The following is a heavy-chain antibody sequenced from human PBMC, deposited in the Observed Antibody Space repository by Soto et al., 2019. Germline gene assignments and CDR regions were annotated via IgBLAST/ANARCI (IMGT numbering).Heavy chain of an antibody. CDR1: GFSLSTSGVG. CDR3: ARRPPGNLTYFAS. V-gene: IGHV2-5*02. D-gene: IGHD1-1*01. Sequence: QITLQESGPTLVKPTQTLPLTCSVSGFSLSTSGVGVGWIRQSPGKALEWLALIYWDDDKRYRPSLKDRLIITKDTSKNQVVLAMTNVGPVDTATYYCARRPPGNLTYFASWGQGTLVTVSS. J-gene: IGHJ4*02. CDR2: IYWDDDK.